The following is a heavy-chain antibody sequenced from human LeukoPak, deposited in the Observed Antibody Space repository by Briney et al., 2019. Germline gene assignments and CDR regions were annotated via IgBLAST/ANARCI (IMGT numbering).Heavy chain of an antibody. CDR1: GFTYSRYW. Sequence: PGGSLRLSCEASGFTYSRYWMHWVRQGPGKGLEWVAVISFDGNNKYYADSVKGRFTISRDNSKNTLSLQMNSLRPEDTAVYYCARDRGVATMDYWGQGTLVTVSS. CDR2: ISFDGNNK. D-gene: IGHD5-12*01. J-gene: IGHJ4*02. V-gene: IGHV3-30*14. CDR3: ARDRGVATMDY.